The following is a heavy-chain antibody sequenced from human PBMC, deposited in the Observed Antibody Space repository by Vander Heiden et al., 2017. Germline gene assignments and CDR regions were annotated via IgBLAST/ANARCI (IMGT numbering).Heavy chain of an antibody. CDR2: IDPSDSYT. CDR1: GYSFTSYW. CDR3: ARHGGDRHYYYYGMDV. J-gene: IGHJ6*02. Sequence: EVQLVQSGAEVKKPGESLRISWKGSGYSFTSYWISWVRQMPGKGLEWMGRIDPSDSYTNYSPSFQGHVTISADKSISTAYLQWSSLKASDTAMYYCARHGGDRHYYYYGMDVWGQGTTVTVSS. D-gene: IGHD3-16*01. V-gene: IGHV5-10-1*03.